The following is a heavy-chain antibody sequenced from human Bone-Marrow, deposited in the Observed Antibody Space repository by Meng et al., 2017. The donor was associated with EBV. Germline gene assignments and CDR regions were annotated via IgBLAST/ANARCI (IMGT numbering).Heavy chain of an antibody. CDR3: ARGDDSSGLDY. CDR2: IYHSGST. V-gene: IGHV4-30-2*01. J-gene: IGHJ4*02. D-gene: IGHD3-22*01. Sequence: QLQVHESGLVSGKPSPLLSLTCFVEGGSIASCGDSWSWIRQPPGKGLEWTGYIYHSGSTSYNPSLKSRVTISVDRSKNQFSLKLNSVTAADTAVYYCARGDDSSGLDYWGQGTLVTVSS. CDR1: GGSIASCGDS.